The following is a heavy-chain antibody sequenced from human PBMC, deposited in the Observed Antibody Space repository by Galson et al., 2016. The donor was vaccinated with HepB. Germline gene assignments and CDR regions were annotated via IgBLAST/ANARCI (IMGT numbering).Heavy chain of an antibody. Sequence: SLRLSCAASGFSFSNYNMDWVRQAPGKGLEWVSYISGSSSTIYYADSVKGRFTLSRDNAKNSLYLQMNSLRDEDTAVYYCARVGGVTNDYWGRGTLVTVSS. CDR3: ARVGGVTNDY. CDR2: ISGSSSTI. V-gene: IGHV3-48*02. D-gene: IGHD3-10*01. CDR1: GFSFSNYN. J-gene: IGHJ4*02.